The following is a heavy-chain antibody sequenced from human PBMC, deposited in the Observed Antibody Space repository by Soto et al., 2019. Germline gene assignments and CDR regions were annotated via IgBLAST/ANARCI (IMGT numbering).Heavy chain of an antibody. J-gene: IGHJ6*02. V-gene: IGHV1-58*01. D-gene: IGHD3-3*01. CDR1: GFTFTSSA. CDR3: AAGEGILEWLLLGYYYYGMDV. Sequence: SVKVSCKASGFTFTSSAVQWVRQARGQRLEWIGWIAVGSGNTNYAQKFQERVTITRDMSTSTAYMELSSLRSEDTAVYYCAAGEGILEWLLLGYYYYGMDVWGQGTTVTVSS. CDR2: IAVGSGNT.